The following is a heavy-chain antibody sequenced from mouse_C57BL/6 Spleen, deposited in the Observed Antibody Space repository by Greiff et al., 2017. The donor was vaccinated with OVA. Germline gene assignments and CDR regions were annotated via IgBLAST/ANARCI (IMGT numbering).Heavy chain of an antibody. V-gene: IGHV1-82*01. J-gene: IGHJ4*01. CDR1: GYAFSSSW. CDR3: ARELLRRNAMDY. Sequence: QVQLQQSGPELVKPGASVKISCKASGYAFSSSWMNWVKQRPGKGLEWIGRIYPGGGDTNYNGKFKGKATLTADKSSSTAYMQLSSLTSEDSAVYFCARELLRRNAMDYWGQGTSVTVSS. D-gene: IGHD1-2*01. CDR2: IYPGGGDT.